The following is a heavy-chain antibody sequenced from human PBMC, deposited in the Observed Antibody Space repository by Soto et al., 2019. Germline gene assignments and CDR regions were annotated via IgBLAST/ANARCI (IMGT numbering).Heavy chain of an antibody. Sequence: GESLKISCKGSGYSFTKYWIGWVRQMPGKGLEWMGRIDPSDSYTNYSPSFQGHVTISADKSISTAYLQWSSLKASDTAMYYCARLAMASRRGYYGMDVWGQGTTVTVSS. J-gene: IGHJ6*02. V-gene: IGHV5-10-1*01. CDR3: ARLAMASRRGYYGMDV. D-gene: IGHD3-16*01. CDR1: GYSFTKYW. CDR2: IDPSDSYT.